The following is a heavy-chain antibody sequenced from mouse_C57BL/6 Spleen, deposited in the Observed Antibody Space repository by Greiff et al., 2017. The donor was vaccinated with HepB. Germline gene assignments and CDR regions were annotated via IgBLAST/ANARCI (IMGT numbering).Heavy chain of an antibody. J-gene: IGHJ4*01. CDR1: GFTFSSYA. Sequence: EVKVVESGGGLVKPGGSLKLSCAASGFTFSSYAMSWVRQTPEKRLEWVATISDGGSYTYYPDNVKGRFTISRDNAKNNLYLQMSHLKSEDTAMYYCAREAYGYMGAMDYWGQGTSVTVSS. V-gene: IGHV5-4*01. CDR3: AREAYGYMGAMDY. D-gene: IGHD2-2*01. CDR2: ISDGGSYT.